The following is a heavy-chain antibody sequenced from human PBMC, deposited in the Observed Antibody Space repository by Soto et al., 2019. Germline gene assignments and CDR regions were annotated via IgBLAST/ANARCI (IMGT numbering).Heavy chain of an antibody. CDR2: INHSEST. CDR1: GGSFSGYY. D-gene: IGHD6-25*01. J-gene: IGHJ4*02. V-gene: IGHV4-34*01. CDR3: ARWRPRADY. Sequence: QVQLQQWGAGLLKPSETLSLTCAVYGGSFSGYYWSWIRQPPGKGLEWMGEINHSESTNYNPSLKSRVTISVDTSKNQFSLKLSSVTAADTAVYYCARWRPRADYWGQGTLVTVSS.